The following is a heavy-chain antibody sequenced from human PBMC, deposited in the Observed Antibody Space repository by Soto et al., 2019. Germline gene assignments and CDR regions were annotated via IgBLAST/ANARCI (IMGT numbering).Heavy chain of an antibody. Sequence: EVQLVESGGGLVQPGGSLRLSCAASGFTFSTSWMTWVRQAPGKGLEWVANIKQDGSETYYLDSVKGRFTVSKDNAKNSLYLQMNSLRAEATAVYYCARDRGPNTFDYWGQGTLVTVSS. CDR3: ARDRGPNTFDY. J-gene: IGHJ4*02. CDR2: IKQDGSET. V-gene: IGHV3-7*01. CDR1: GFTFSTSW.